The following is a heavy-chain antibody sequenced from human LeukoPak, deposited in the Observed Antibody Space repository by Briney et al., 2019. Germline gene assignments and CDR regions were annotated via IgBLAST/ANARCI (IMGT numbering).Heavy chain of an antibody. J-gene: IGHJ4*02. CDR3: ASGDYGGCFDY. CDR2: INTNTGNP. D-gene: IGHD4-23*01. CDR1: GYTSTSYA. V-gene: IGHV7-4-1*02. Sequence: ASVKVSCKASGYTSTSYAMNWVRQAPGQGLEWMGWINTNTGNPTYAQGFTGRFVFSLDTSVSTAYLQISSLKAEDTAVYYCASGDYGGCFDYWGQGTLVTVSS.